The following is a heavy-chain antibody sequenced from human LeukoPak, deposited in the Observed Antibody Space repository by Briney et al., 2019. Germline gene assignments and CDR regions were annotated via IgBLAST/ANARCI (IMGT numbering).Heavy chain of an antibody. J-gene: IGHJ4*02. D-gene: IGHD4-23*01. CDR1: GGTFSSYA. CDR2: IIPIFGTP. V-gene: IGHV1-69*13. Sequence: EASVTVSCKASGGTFSSYAINWVRQAPGQGLEWMGGIIPIFGTPNYAQKFQGRVTITAVESMSTAYMELSSLRSEDTAVYYCARGWLAETTVVTPYNYWGQGTLVTVSS. CDR3: ARGWLAETTVVTPYNY.